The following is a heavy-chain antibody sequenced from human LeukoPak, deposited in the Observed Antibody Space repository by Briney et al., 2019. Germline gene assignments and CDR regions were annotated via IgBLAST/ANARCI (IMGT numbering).Heavy chain of an antibody. CDR1: LFSPRRYA. V-gene: IGHV3-23*01. J-gene: IGHJ4*02. CDR2: ISGSGDTR. Sequence: GGSPRVSCAESLFSPRRYAMRWGRQAPGEGLRWVSAISGSGDTRYYAVSVTGRFTFSRDNSKNTLYLQMNSLRPEDTAVYYCAKVGARGCSSSTCFIYWGQGTMVTVSS. CDR3: AKVGARGCSSSTCFIY. D-gene: IGHD2-2*01.